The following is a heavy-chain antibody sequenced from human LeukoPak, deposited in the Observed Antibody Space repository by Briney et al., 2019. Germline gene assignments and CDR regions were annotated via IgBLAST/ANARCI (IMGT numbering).Heavy chain of an antibody. Sequence: KPSQTLSLTCTVSGGSISSGSYYWSWIRQPAGKGLEWIGRIYTSGSTNYNPSLKSRVTISVDTSKNQFSLKLSSVTAADTAVYYCARDMELNSGSYQPGYYYYGMDVWGQGTTVTVSS. CDR2: IYTSGST. D-gene: IGHD1-26*01. J-gene: IGHJ6*02. V-gene: IGHV4-61*02. CDR3: ARDMELNSGSYQPGYYYYGMDV. CDR1: GGSISSGSYY.